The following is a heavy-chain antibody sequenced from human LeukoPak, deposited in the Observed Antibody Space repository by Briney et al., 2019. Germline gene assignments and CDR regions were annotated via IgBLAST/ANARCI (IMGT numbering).Heavy chain of an antibody. J-gene: IGHJ6*03. D-gene: IGHD2-2*01. CDR1: GGSFSGYY. CDR2: IYSGGST. CDR3: ARVGRYCSSTSCYYYYYMDV. V-gene: IGHV3-66*02. Sequence: ETLSLTCAVYGGSFSGYYWSWIRQPPGKGLEWVSVIYSGGSTYYADSVKGRFTLSRDNSMNTLYLQMNSLRPEDTAVYYCARVGRYCSSTSCYYYYYMDVWGKGTTVTVSS.